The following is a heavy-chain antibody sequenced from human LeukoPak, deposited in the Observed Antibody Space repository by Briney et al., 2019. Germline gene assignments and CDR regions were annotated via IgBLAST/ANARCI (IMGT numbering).Heavy chain of an antibody. CDR3: ARDPPRVGAGRDY. J-gene: IGHJ4*02. CDR1: GFTFSTCG. Sequence: GGSLRLSCAASGFTFSTCGMHWVRQAPGKGLDWVAVISYDGSDKYYADSVKGRFTISRDNAKNSLYLQMSRLRAEDTAVYYCARDPPRVGAGRDYWGQGTLVTVSS. CDR2: ISYDGSDK. V-gene: IGHV3-30*03. D-gene: IGHD3-10*01.